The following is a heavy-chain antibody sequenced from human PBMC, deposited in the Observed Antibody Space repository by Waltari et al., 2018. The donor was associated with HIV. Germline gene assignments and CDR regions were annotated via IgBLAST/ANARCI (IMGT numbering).Heavy chain of an antibody. CDR3: ARHSGIDCSSTSCFKRPFDY. D-gene: IGHD2-2*01. J-gene: IGHJ4*02. Sequence: QLQLQQSGPGLVKPSETLSLTCTVSGGSISSSRYYWGCIRHPPGKGLEWIGSIHYSGNTFYNSSLKSRVAISIDTSKNQFSLTLSSVTAADTAVYFCARHSGIDCSSTSCFKRPFDYWGQGSLVTVSS. CDR1: GGSISSSRYY. CDR2: IHYSGNT. V-gene: IGHV4-39*01.